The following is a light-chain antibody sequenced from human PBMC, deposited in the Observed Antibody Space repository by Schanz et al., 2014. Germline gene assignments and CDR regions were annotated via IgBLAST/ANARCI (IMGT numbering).Light chain of an antibody. CDR1: SSDVGSYNL. CDR3: CSYAGSSTWV. CDR2: EGS. Sequence: QSALTQPASVSGSPGQSITISCTGTSSDVGSYNLVSWYQQHPGKAPKLMIYEGSKRPSGVSNRFSGSESGNSASLTISGLQAEDEADYYCCSYAGSSTWVFGGGTKRPVL. V-gene: IGLV2-23*01. J-gene: IGLJ3*02.